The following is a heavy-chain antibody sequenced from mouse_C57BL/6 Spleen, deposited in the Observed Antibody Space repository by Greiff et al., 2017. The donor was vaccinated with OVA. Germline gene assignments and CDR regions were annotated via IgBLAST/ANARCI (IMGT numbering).Heavy chain of an antibody. CDR3: ASMYYGSSHWYFDV. CDR2: IDPSDSET. V-gene: IGHV1-52*01. Sequence: QVQLQQPGAELVRPGSSAKLSCKASGYTFTSYWMHWVKQRPIQGLEWIGNIDPSDSETHYNQKFKDKATLTVDKSSSTAYMQLSSLTSEDSAVYYCASMYYGSSHWYFDVWGTGTTVTVSS. J-gene: IGHJ1*03. D-gene: IGHD1-1*01. CDR1: GYTFTSYW.